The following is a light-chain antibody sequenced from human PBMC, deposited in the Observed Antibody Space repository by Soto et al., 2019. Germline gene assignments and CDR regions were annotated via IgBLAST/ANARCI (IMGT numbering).Light chain of an antibody. Sequence: SSELTQPPSVSVAPGKPARITCGGNNIGSKSVHWYQQKPGQAPVLVIYYDSDRPSGIPERFSGSNSGNTATLTISRVEAGDEADYYCQVWDSSSDHPVFGGGTKLTVL. CDR3: QVWDSSSDHPV. V-gene: IGLV3-21*04. J-gene: IGLJ2*01. CDR1: NIGSKS. CDR2: YDS.